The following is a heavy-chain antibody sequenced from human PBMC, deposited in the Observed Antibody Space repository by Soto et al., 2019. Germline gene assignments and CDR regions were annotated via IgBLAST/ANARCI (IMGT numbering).Heavy chain of an antibody. D-gene: IGHD5-18*01. V-gene: IGHV3-53*01. Sequence: VQLVESGGPLIQPGGSLRLSCAASGFSFNDNHMTWVRQAPGRGPEWVSTIYYNGNTYHADSVKGRFTISRDTSKNMLYLQMNSLRAEDTAVYYCATGVDTAKAGYWGQGTLVTVSS. J-gene: IGHJ4*02. CDR1: GFSFNDNH. CDR3: ATGVDTAKAGY. CDR2: IYYNGNT.